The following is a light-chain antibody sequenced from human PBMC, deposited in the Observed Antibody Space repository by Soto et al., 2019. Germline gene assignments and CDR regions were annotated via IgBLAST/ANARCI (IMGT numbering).Light chain of an antibody. CDR3: QQYGSSGT. V-gene: IGKV3-11*01. CDR1: QSVSSY. Sequence: EIVLTQSPATLSFSPGERATLSCRASQSVSSYLVWYQQRPGQAPRLLIYDASNRATGIPARFSGSGSGTDFTLTISRLEPEDFAVYYCQQYGSSGTFGQGTKVDIK. CDR2: DAS. J-gene: IGKJ1*01.